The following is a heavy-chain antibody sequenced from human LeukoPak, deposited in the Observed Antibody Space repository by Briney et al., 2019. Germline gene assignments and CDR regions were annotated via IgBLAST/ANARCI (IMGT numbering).Heavy chain of an antibody. CDR3: ARVVGATSEFDY. J-gene: IGHJ4*02. CDR1: GYTFTGYY. D-gene: IGHD1-26*01. V-gene: IGHV1-8*02. Sequence: GASVKVACKASGYTFTGYYMHWVRQATGQGLEWMGWMNPNSGNTGYAQKFQGRVTMTRNTSISTAYMELSSLRSEDTAVYYCARVVGATSEFDYWGQGTLVTVSS. CDR2: MNPNSGNT.